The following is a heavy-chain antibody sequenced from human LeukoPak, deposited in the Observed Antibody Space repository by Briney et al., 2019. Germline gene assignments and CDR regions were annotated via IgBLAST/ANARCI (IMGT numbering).Heavy chain of an antibody. CDR2: ISSSGSTI. J-gene: IGHJ6*03. CDR3: ASRPGYYYYMDV. V-gene: IGHV3-48*03. Sequence: GGSLRLSCAASGFTFSSYEMNWVRQAPGKGLEWVSYISSSGSTIYYADSVKGRFTISRDNAKNSLYLQMNSLRAEDTAVYYCASRPGYYYYMDVWGKGTTVTISS. CDR1: GFTFSSYE.